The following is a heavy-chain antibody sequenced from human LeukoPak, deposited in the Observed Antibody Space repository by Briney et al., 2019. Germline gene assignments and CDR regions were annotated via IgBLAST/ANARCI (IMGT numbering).Heavy chain of an antibody. V-gene: IGHV4-39*07. Sequence: SETLSLTCTVSGGSISSDSYYWGWIRQPPGKRLEWIGSIYDPESTNYNPSLKSRVTISIDTSKTQVSLSLSSVTAADTAVYYCARGLDGGRGEAADYWGQGTLVTVSS. CDR3: ARGLDGGRGEAADY. CDR2: IYDPEST. D-gene: IGHD4-23*01. J-gene: IGHJ4*02. CDR1: GGSISSDSYY.